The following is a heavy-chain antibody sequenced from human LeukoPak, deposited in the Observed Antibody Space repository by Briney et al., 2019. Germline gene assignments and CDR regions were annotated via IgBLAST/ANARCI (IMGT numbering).Heavy chain of an antibody. J-gene: IGHJ4*02. D-gene: IGHD1-26*01. CDR3: VAGTRVVGATWGLDY. CDR1: GFTSASSA. Sequence: GASVKVSCKTSGFTSASSAMQWVRQARGQRLEWIGWIVVGSGNTNYAQKLQERVTVTRDMSTGTAYMELSSLRSEDTAVYYCVAGTRVVGATWGLDYWGKGTLVTVSS. V-gene: IGHV1-58*02. CDR2: IVVGSGNT.